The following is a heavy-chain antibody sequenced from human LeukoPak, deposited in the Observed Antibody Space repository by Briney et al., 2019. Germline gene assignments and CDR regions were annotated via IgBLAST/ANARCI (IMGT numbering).Heavy chain of an antibody. Sequence: GGSLKISCKGSGYSFTSYWIGWGRPMPGKGVGWMGIIYPGDSDTRYSPSFQGQVTISADKSISTAYLQWSSLKASDTAMYYCALTGGYCSSTSCYVRYWGQGTLVTVSS. CDR3: ALTGGYCSSTSCYVRY. CDR1: GYSFTSYW. J-gene: IGHJ4*02. V-gene: IGHV5-51*01. D-gene: IGHD2-2*01. CDR2: IYPGDSDT.